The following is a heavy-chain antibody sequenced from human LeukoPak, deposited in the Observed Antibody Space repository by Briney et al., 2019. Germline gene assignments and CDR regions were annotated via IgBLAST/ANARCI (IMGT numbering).Heavy chain of an antibody. D-gene: IGHD3-10*01. CDR3: TTPYYYGSGTITPIYYFDY. J-gene: IGHJ4*02. Sequence: GGSLRLSCAASGFTFRNAWMSWVRPAPGKGLGWVGRVKSRTDGGTTDYAAPVTGKFTISRDDSKNTLYLQMNSRNTEDTAVYYCTTPYYYGSGTITPIYYFDYWGQGTLVTVSS. CDR2: VKSRTDGGTT. CDR1: GFTFRNAW. V-gene: IGHV3-15*01.